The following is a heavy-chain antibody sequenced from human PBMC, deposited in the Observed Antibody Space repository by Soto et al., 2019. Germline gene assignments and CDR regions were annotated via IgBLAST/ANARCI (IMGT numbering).Heavy chain of an antibody. J-gene: IGHJ4*02. CDR1: GVTVSSNY. D-gene: IGHD5-18*01. CDR2: LYSGGST. Sequence: EVQLVESGGGLVQPGGSLRLSCAASGVTVSSNYMSWVRQAPGKGLEWVSVLYSGGSTYYADSVKGRFTISRDNSKNTMYLQMNRLRAEDTAVYYCARHGYNYGGGYFDYWGQGTLVTVSS. V-gene: IGHV3-66*04. CDR3: ARHGYNYGGGYFDY.